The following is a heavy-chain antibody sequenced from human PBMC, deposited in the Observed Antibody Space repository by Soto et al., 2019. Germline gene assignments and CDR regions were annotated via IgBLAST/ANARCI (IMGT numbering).Heavy chain of an antibody. V-gene: IGHV3-23*01. D-gene: IGHD2-21*02. J-gene: IGHJ1*01. CDR3: AKDNHIVVVTGGYFQH. Sequence: EVQLLESGGGLVQPGGSLRLSCAASGFTFSSYAMSWVRQAPGKGLEWVSAISGSGGSTYYADSVKGRFTISRDNSKNTLYLQMNSLRAEDTAVYYCAKDNHIVVVTGGYFQHWGQGTLVTVSS. CDR1: GFTFSSYA. CDR2: ISGSGGST.